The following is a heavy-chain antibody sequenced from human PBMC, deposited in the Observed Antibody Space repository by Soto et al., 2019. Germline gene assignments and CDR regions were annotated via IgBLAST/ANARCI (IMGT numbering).Heavy chain of an antibody. CDR2: IHPSGSA. J-gene: IGHJ4*02. D-gene: IGHD5-18*01. V-gene: IGHV4-34*01. CDR3: ARGVDRAKTGY. Sequence: QVQLQQWGAGLLKPSETLSLTCAVYGGSLSGYYGSWVRQSPGKGLEWIWEIHPSGSAHYNPSLRSRVTISVDTCLTHLALELSSVTAADTAVYYCARGVDRAKTGYWGQGTLVTVSS. CDR1: GGSLSGYY.